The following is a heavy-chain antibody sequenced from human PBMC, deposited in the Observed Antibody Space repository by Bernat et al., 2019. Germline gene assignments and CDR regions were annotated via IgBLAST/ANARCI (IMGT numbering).Heavy chain of an antibody. CDR1: GFTFSVYE. D-gene: IGHD5-18*01. CDR3: ARGWGYFV. CDR2: ISSSGII. Sequence: EVQLVESGGGLVQPGGSLRLPCAASGFTFSVYEMDWVRQAPGKGLEWVSYISSSGIIDYADSVKGRFTISRDNAKNSLYLQMNSLRVEDTAVYYCARGWGYFVWGQGTTVTVSS. J-gene: IGHJ6*02. V-gene: IGHV3-48*03.